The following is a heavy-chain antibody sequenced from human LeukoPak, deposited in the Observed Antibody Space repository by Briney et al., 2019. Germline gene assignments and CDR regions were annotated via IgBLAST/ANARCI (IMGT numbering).Heavy chain of an antibody. CDR1: EFSISHYA. D-gene: IGHD3-22*01. V-gene: IGHV3-23*01. CDR3: ARAPSEIGGYYPEYFRH. Sequence: GGSLRLSCKASEFSISHYAMSWVRQAPGKGLEWVSADASSTTSTYYAKSVRGRFTISRDNSMNTVYLQMNSLRAEDTGVYYCARAPSEIGGYYPEYFRHWGQGTLVIVSS. J-gene: IGHJ1*01. CDR2: DASSTTST.